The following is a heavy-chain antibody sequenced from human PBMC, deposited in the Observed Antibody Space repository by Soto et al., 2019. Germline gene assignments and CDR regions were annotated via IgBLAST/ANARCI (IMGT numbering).Heavy chain of an antibody. J-gene: IGHJ1*01. Sequence: EVQLLESGGGLVQPGGSLRLSCAGSGFTFSNYGMSWVRQAPGKGLEWVSVISGSGGSTYYADSVKGRFTLSRDNSKNTVYLQMNSLRAEDTAVYYCAKDSPVGVPLLRDLHDWGQGTLVTVSS. CDR1: GFTFSNYG. CDR3: AKDSPVGVPLLRDLHD. D-gene: IGHD3-9*01. CDR2: ISGSGGST. V-gene: IGHV3-23*01.